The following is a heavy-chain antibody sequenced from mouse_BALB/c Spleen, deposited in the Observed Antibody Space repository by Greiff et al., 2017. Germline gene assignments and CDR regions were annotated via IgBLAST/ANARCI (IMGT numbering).Heavy chain of an antibody. J-gene: IGHJ3*01. CDR1: GFNIKDYY. Sequence: VQLQQSGAELVRSGASVKLSCTASGFNIKDYYMHWVKQRPEQGLEWIGWIDPENGDTEYAPKFQGKATMTADTSSNTAYLQLSSLTSEDTAVYYCTREYYGTPFADWGQGTLVTVSA. D-gene: IGHD1-1*01. CDR2: IDPENGDT. CDR3: TREYYGTPFAD. V-gene: IGHV14-4*02.